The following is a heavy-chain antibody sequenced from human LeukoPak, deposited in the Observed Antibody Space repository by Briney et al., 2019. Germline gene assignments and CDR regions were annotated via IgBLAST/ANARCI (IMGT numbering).Heavy chain of an antibody. D-gene: IGHD6-13*01. Sequence: PGGSLRLSCAASGFTLSSYEMNWVRQAPGKGLEWVSYISSSGSTIYYADSVKGRFTISRDNAKNSLYLQMNSLRAEDTAVYYCARDSGSSWLYYYYYMDVWGKGTTVTVSS. CDR2: ISSSGSTI. V-gene: IGHV3-48*03. CDR3: ARDSGSSWLYYYYYMDV. CDR1: GFTLSSYE. J-gene: IGHJ6*03.